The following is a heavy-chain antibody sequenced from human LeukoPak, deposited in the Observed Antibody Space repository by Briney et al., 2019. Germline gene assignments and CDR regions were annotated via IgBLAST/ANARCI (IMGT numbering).Heavy chain of an antibody. D-gene: IGHD5-24*01. CDR1: GYTFTSYD. V-gene: IGHV1-8*01. J-gene: IGHJ6*03. CDR3: ARLGGGVKWLQWTTEYYYYMDV. CDR2: MNPNSGNT. Sequence: ASVKVSCKASGYTFTSYDINWVRQATGQGLEWMGWMNPNSGNTGYAQKFQGRDTMTRNTSISTAYMELSSLRSEDTAVYYCARLGGGVKWLQWTTEYYYYMDVWGKGTTVTVSS.